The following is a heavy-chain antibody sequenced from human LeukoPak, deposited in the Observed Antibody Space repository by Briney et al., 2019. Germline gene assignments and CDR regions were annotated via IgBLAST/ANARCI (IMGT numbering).Heavy chain of an antibody. D-gene: IGHD4-11*01. Sequence: GGSLRLSCAASGFIFNHHAMHWVRQAPGKGLQWVAVIWSDKSNRFYADSVRGRFTISRDDSRKTVYLQMERLTAEDTAIYYCTKDAQRGFDYSNSLEYWGQGALVTVAS. CDR1: GFIFNHHA. J-gene: IGHJ4*02. CDR2: IWSDKSNR. V-gene: IGHV3-33*06. CDR3: TKDAQRGFDYSNSLEY.